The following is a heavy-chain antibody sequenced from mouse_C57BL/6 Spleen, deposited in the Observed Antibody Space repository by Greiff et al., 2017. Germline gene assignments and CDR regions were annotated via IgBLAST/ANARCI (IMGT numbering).Heavy chain of an antibody. CDR2: IHPNSGST. CDR1: GYTFTSYW. J-gene: IGHJ2*01. D-gene: IGHD3-1*01. CDR3: AREGFGDFDY. Sequence: QVHVKQPGAELVKPGASVKLSCKASGYTFTSYWMHWVKQSPGQGLEWIGMIHPNSGSTNYNEKFKSKATLTVDKSSSTAYMQLSSLTSEDSAVXYCAREGFGDFDYWGQGTTLTVSS. V-gene: IGHV1-64*01.